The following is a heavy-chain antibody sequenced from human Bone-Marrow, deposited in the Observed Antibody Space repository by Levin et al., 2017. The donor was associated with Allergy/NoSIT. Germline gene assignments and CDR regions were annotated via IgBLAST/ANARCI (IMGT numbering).Heavy chain of an antibody. CDR1: GGSISPSY. D-gene: IGHD3-22*01. J-gene: IGHJ4*02. CDR2: MYYSGSSGST. V-gene: IGHV4-59*01. Sequence: SETLSLTCTVSGGSISPSYWSWIRQPPGKGLEWIGYMYYSGSSGSTNNNPSLKSRVTISVDTSKNQFSLKLNSVTAADTAVYFCARVSYYETSGYYYRAWYYFYSWGQGTLVTVSS. CDR3: ARVSYYETSGYYYRAWYYFYS.